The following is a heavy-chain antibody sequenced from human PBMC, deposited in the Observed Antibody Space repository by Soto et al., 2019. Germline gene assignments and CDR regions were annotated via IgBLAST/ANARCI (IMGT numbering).Heavy chain of an antibody. CDR3: AKDLRPDGVWDFDY. J-gene: IGHJ4*02. Sequence: PGGPLRLSCAASGFTFSSYTMTWVRQALGLCLEWVSVINSGGRIYYADSVKGWFTISRDDSKNTLYLQIISLSADDTAVYYCAKDLRPDGVWDFDYWGQGTLVTVSS. CDR1: GFTFSSYT. CDR2: INSGGRI. D-gene: IGHD4-17*01. V-gene: IGHV3-23*01.